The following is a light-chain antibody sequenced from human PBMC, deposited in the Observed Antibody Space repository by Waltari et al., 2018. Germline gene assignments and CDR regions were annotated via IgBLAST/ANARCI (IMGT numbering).Light chain of an antibody. V-gene: IGKV3-20*01. Sequence: EIVLTQSPGTLSLSPGERATISCRASQTASSNYLAWYQQKPGQGPRLLIYGASNRATGIPDRFTASGSGTDFTLTISRLEPEDFAVYYCQRYGTSPLTFGGGTKVEIK. CDR3: QRYGTSPLT. J-gene: IGKJ4*01. CDR2: GAS. CDR1: QTASSNY.